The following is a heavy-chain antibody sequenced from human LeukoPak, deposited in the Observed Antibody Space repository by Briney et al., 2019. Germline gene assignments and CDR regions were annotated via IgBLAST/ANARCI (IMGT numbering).Heavy chain of an antibody. D-gene: IGHD4-17*01. Sequence: AASVKVSCKASGYTFTSYAMHWVRQAPGQRLEWMGWINAGNGNTKYSQKFQGRVTITRDTSASTAYMELSSLRSEDTAVYYRARGGDYGDPYYYGMDVWGQGTTVTVSS. CDR1: GYTFTSYA. V-gene: IGHV1-3*01. J-gene: IGHJ6*02. CDR3: ARGGDYGDPYYYGMDV. CDR2: INAGNGNT.